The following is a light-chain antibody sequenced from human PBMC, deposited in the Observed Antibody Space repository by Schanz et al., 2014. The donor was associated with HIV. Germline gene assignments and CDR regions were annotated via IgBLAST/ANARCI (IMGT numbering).Light chain of an antibody. CDR2: GAS. CDR1: QTVSNN. CDR3: QQYGVSPPWT. V-gene: IGKV3D-15*01. Sequence: ERVMTQSPATLSVSPGERATLSCRASQTVSNNLAWYQQKPGQSPRLLIYGASIRATGIPDRFSGSGSGTEFTLTISGLQSEDFAVYYCQQYGVSPPWTFGQGTRVEIK. J-gene: IGKJ1*01.